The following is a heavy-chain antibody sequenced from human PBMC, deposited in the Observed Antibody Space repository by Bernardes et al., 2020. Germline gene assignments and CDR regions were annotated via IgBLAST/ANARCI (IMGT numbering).Heavy chain of an antibody. V-gene: IGHV4-59*08. D-gene: IGHD3-16*02. CDR3: ARGTSSFPRWFDP. CDR2: IYYSGST. Sequence: SETLSLTCTVSGGSIRSSYWNWIRQPPGPGLEWIGYIYYSGSTNYNPSLKSRLTISVDTSKNQFSLKLSSVTAADTAVYYCARGTSSFPRWFDPWGQGTLVTVSS. J-gene: IGHJ5*02. CDR1: GGSIRSSY.